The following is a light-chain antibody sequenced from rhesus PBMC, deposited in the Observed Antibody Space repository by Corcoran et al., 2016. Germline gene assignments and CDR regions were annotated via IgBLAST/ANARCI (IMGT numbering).Light chain of an antibody. CDR3: SSYANNGNYI. J-gene: IGLJ1*01. V-gene: IGLV2-13*03. CDR2: DVS. CDR1: RSDIGGYNR. Sequence: QPAPPQSPTGSGSPGQSVTIPCTGTRSDIGGYNRVSWYQQHPGKAPKLLILDVSRRPSGVSDRFSAFKSANTASLTISGVQAEDEADYYCSSYANNGNYIFGTGTRFTVL.